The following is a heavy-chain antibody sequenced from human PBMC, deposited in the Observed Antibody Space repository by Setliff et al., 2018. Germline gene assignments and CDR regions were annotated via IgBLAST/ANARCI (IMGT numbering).Heavy chain of an antibody. Sequence: GGSLRLSCAASGFTFSSYWMSWVRQAPGKGLEWVSGISASGGSTFFADSVKGRFIISRDNVKNTLYLQMNSLRVEDTAVYYCAKYMHYYASGDFSDYGFDIWGQGTMVTVSS. CDR3: AKYMHYYASGDFSDYGFDI. V-gene: IGHV3-23*01. D-gene: IGHD3-10*01. CDR2: ISASGGST. J-gene: IGHJ3*02. CDR1: GFTFSSYW.